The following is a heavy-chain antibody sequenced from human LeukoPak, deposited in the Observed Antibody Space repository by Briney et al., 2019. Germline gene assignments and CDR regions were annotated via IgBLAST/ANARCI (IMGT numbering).Heavy chain of an antibody. D-gene: IGHD6-19*01. V-gene: IGHV1-24*01. Sequence: ASVKVSCKVSGYTLTELSMHWVRQAPGKGLEWMGGFDPEDGETIYAQKFQGRVTMTEDTSTDTAYMELSSLRSEDTAVYYCARDEGYSSGWPYAFDIWGQGTMVTVSS. J-gene: IGHJ3*02. CDR3: ARDEGYSSGWPYAFDI. CDR1: GYTLTELS. CDR2: FDPEDGET.